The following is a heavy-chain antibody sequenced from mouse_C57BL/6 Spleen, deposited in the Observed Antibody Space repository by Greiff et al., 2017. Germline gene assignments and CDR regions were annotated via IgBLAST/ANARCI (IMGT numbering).Heavy chain of an antibody. Sequence: VQLQQSGAELVRPGTSVKVSCKASGYAFTNYLIEWVKQRPGQGLEWIGVINPGSGGTNYNEKFKGKATLTADKSSSTAYMQLSSLTSEDSAVYFCASSGDYYVYYAMDYWGQGTSVTVSS. J-gene: IGHJ4*01. V-gene: IGHV1-54*01. D-gene: IGHD1-1*01. CDR2: INPGSGGT. CDR3: ASSGDYYVYYAMDY. CDR1: GYAFTNYL.